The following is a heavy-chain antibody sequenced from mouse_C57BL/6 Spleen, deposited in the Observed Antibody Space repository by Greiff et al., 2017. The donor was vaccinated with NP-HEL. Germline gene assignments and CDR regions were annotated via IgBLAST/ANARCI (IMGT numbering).Heavy chain of an antibody. V-gene: IGHV1-42*01. CDR2: INPSTGGT. Sequence: EVKLMESGPELVKPGASVKISCKASGYSFTGYYMNWVKQSPEKSLEWIGEINPSTGGTTYNQKFKAKATLTVDKSSSTAYMQLKSLTSEDCAVYYCARGGYLDWYFDVWGTRTTVTVSS. D-gene: IGHD2-3*01. CDR3: ARGGYLDWYFDV. J-gene: IGHJ1*03. CDR1: GYSFTGYY.